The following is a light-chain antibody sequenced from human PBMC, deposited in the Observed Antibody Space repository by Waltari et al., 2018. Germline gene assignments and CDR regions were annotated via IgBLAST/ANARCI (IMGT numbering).Light chain of an antibody. CDR2: GNS. CDR1: SSNIGAGYE. Sequence: QSVPTQPPSVSGAPGQSVTISCTGCSSNIGAGYEVHGYQQLPGTAPKILIYGNSNRPSGVPDRFSGSKSGTSASLAITGLQAEDEADYYCQSYDSSLSVYVVFGGGTKLTVL. J-gene: IGLJ2*01. CDR3: QSYDSSLSVYVV. V-gene: IGLV1-40*01.